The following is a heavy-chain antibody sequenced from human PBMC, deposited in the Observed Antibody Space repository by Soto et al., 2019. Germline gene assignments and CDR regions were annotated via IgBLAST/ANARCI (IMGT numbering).Heavy chain of an antibody. CDR3: AKLSVTYYYDSSGYYGRNYFDY. CDR1: GFTFSSYA. J-gene: IGHJ4*02. CDR2: ISGSGGST. V-gene: IGHV3-23*01. D-gene: IGHD3-22*01. Sequence: EVQLLESGGGLVQPGGSLRLSCAASGFTFSSYAMSWVRQAPGKGLEWVSAISGSGGSTYYADSVKGRFTISRDNSKNTLYLQMNSVRAEDTAVYYCAKLSVTYYYDSSGYYGRNYFDYWGQGTLVTVSS.